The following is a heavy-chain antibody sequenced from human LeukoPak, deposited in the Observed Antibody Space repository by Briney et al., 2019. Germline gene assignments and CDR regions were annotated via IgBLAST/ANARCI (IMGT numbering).Heavy chain of an antibody. Sequence: SQTLSLTCDISGDSVSSKSGCWNWIRQSPSRGLEWLGRTYYTSKWFNEYAVSLKSRITINSDTSKNQLSLHLDSVTPEDTAVYYCAREQLWSGPNRFDSWGQGILVTVSS. CDR1: GDSVSSKSGC. CDR2: TYYTSKWFN. D-gene: IGHD3-10*02. V-gene: IGHV6-1*01. CDR3: AREQLWSGPNRFDS. J-gene: IGHJ5*01.